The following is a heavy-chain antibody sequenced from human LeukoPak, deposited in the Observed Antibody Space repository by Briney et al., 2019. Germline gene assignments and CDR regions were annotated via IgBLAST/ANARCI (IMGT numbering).Heavy chain of an antibody. J-gene: IGHJ4*02. CDR3: ATYTNRLHY. Sequence: SETLSLTCTVSSGSISYFYWNWIRQPPGQGLEWIGYIHYTGSTNYNPSLKSRVTISVDTSNNQFSLKLSSVTAADTAVYYCATYTNRLHYWGQGTLVTVSS. D-gene: IGHD2-8*01. CDR2: IHYTGST. CDR1: SGSISYFY. V-gene: IGHV4-59*01.